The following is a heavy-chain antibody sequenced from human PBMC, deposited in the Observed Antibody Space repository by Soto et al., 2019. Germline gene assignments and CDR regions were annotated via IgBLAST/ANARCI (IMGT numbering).Heavy chain of an antibody. CDR1: DGSISSGDYY. V-gene: IGHV4-30-4*01. Sequence: SETLSLTCTVSDGSISSGDYYWSWIRQPPGKGLEWIGYIYYSGSTYYNPSLKSRVTISVDTSKNQFSLKLSSVTAADTAVYYCARESTEGYGVIHYFDYWGQGTLVTVSS. CDR2: IYYSGST. J-gene: IGHJ4*02. D-gene: IGHD4-17*01. CDR3: ARESTEGYGVIHYFDY.